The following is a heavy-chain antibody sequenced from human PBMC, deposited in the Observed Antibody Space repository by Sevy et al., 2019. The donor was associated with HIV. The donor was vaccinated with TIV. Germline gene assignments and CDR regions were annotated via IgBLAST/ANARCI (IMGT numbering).Heavy chain of an antibody. CDR1: GFTFSSYA. J-gene: IGHJ3*02. Sequence: GGSLRLSCAASGFTFSSYAMSWVRQAPGQGLEWVSGFSASGGSTKYADSVKGRFTISRDNSKNTLSLQMNSLRAEDTAVYYCAKDRIWELGDAFDIGAKGQWSPSPQ. CDR2: FSASGGST. V-gene: IGHV3-23*01. CDR3: AKDRIWELGDAFD. D-gene: IGHD1-26*01.